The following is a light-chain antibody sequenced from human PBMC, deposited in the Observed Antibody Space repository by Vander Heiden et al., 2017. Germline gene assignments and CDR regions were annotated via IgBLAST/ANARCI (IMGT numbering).Light chain of an antibody. Sequence: DIQMTQSPSSLSAFVGDRVTLTCRARQSISFYLKWYQQKPGKPPKLLIYAASTLQSGVPSRCSGSGSGTDFTLTISSLQPEDFATYYCQQSYNSWTFGQGTKVQVK. V-gene: IGKV1-39*01. CDR1: QSISFY. CDR3: QQSYNSWT. CDR2: AAS. J-gene: IGKJ1*01.